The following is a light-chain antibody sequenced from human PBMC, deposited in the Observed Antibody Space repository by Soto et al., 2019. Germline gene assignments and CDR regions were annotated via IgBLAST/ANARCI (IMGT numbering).Light chain of an antibody. Sequence: QSALTQPASVSGSPGQSVSISCTGSTSDVGAYNYVVWYQHKPGKAPRLLIYEVDHRPSGISPRFSGSKSGNTASLTISGLQTDDEADYYCSSYTVINTAVFGGGTKLTVL. CDR1: TSDVGAYNY. V-gene: IGLV2-14*01. CDR2: EVD. CDR3: SSYTVINTAV. J-gene: IGLJ3*02.